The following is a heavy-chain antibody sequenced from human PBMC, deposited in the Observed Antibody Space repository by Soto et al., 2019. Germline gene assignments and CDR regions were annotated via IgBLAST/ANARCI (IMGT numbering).Heavy chain of an antibody. CDR3: ARHLPYSSSSFSS. V-gene: IGHV4-39*01. J-gene: IGHJ5*02. D-gene: IGHD6-6*01. CDR2: FYYPGTT. CDR1: GESVSSSTYF. Sequence: SETLSLTCSVSGESVSSSTYFWGWIRQPPGKGLEWIGSFYYPGTTYYNPSLKSRVTISADTSKNHFSLTLTSVTATDTAVYYCARHLPYSSSSFSSWGQGTLVTVSS.